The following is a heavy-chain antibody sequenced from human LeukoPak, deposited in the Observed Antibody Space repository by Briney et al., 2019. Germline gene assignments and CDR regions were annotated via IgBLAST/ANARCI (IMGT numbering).Heavy chain of an antibody. Sequence: ASVKVSCKASGYTFTSYGISWVRQAPGQGLEWMGWISAYNGNTNYAQKLQGRVTMTTDTSTSTAYMELRSLRSDDTAVYYCARDGRTTYYYDSSGYYRLDYWGQGTLVTVSS. V-gene: IGHV1-18*01. CDR2: ISAYNGNT. CDR3: ARDGRTTYYYDSSGYYRLDY. CDR1: GYTFTSYG. J-gene: IGHJ4*02. D-gene: IGHD3-22*01.